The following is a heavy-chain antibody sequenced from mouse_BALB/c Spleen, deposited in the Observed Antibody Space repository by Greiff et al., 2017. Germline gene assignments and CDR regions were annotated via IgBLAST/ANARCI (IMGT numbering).Heavy chain of an antibody. J-gene: IGHJ4*01. CDR1: GYTFTSYW. Sequence: VQLQQSGAELVKPGASVKLSCKASGYTFTSYWMHWVKQRPGQGLEWIGEINPSNGRTNYNEKFKSKATLTVDKSSSTAYMQLSSLTSEDSAVYYCANYYGSSSYAMDYWGQGTSVTVSS. V-gene: IGHV1S81*02. D-gene: IGHD1-1*01. CDR2: INPSNGRT. CDR3: ANYYGSSSYAMDY.